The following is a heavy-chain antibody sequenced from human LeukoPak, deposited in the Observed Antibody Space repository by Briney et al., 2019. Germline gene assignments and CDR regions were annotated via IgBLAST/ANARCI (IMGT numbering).Heavy chain of an antibody. V-gene: IGHV3-23*01. CDR3: ETIFDC. CDR1: GFTFTGSA. J-gene: IGHJ4*02. Sequence: GGSLRLSCAGFGFTFTGSALSWVPQAPGEGLEWVSLISYSGANSYYTDSVRGRFTISRDNSKDTLYLQMNSLRAEDTAVYYCETIFDCWGEASLVSVSS. D-gene: IGHD1/OR15-1a*01. CDR2: ISYSGANS.